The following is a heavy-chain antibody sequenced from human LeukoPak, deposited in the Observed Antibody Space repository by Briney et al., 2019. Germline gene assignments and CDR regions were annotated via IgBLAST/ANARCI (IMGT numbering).Heavy chain of an antibody. D-gene: IGHD6-13*01. J-gene: IGHJ4*02. CDR1: GYRFTSYW. CDR3: ARWGSIAAAYNYFDY. CDR2: IYPGDSDT. Sequence: GESLKISCKGSGYRFTSYWIGWVRQMPGKGLEWMGIIYPGDSDTRYSPSFQGQVTISADKSISTAYLQWSSLKASDTAMYYCARWGSIAAAYNYFDYWGQGTLVTVSS. V-gene: IGHV5-51*01.